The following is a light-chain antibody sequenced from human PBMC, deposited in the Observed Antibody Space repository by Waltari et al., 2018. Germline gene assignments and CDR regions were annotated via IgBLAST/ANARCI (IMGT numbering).Light chain of an antibody. J-gene: IGLJ1*01. CDR3: LLFYGGAYV. CDR1: AGAVTSGSF. V-gene: IGLV7-43*01. CDR2: SAD. Sequence: QTVVTQEPSLTVSPGGTVTLTCASSAGAVTSGSFPTWFQQRPRQPPKSLIYSADNKHPRTPARFSGSFIGGKAALTVSGVQPEDEADYFCLLFYGGAYVFGTGTKLTVL.